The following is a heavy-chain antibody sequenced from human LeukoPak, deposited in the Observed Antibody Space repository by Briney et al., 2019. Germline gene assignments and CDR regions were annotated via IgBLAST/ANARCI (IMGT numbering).Heavy chain of an antibody. CDR3: ARTYYYDSSGAPSRLDY. D-gene: IGHD3-22*01. CDR1: GYTFTSYG. V-gene: IGHV1-18*01. CDR2: ISAYNGNT. Sequence: ASVKVSCKASGYTFTSYGISWVRQAPGQGLEWMGWISAYNGNTNYAQKLQGRVTMTTDTSTSTAYMELSSLRSEDTAVYYCARTYYYDSSGAPSRLDYWGQGTLVTVSS. J-gene: IGHJ4*02.